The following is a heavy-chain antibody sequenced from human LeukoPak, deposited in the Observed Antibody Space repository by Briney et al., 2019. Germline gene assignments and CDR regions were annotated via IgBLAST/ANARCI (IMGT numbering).Heavy chain of an antibody. Sequence: GGSLRLSCAASGFTFSSYNMNWVRQAPGKGLEWVSSISSSSNYIYYADSVKGRFTTSRDNAKNSLYLQMNSLRAEDTAVYYCARKRFGELLESEVFDYWGQGTLVTVSS. CDR1: GFTFSSYN. D-gene: IGHD3-10*01. CDR2: ISSSSNYI. V-gene: IGHV3-21*01. CDR3: ARKRFGELLESEVFDY. J-gene: IGHJ4*02.